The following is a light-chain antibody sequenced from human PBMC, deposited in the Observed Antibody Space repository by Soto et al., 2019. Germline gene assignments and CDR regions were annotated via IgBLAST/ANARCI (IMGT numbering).Light chain of an antibody. J-gene: IGLJ1*01. CDR1: STDVGVSNH. CDR3: NSQTTSGIRV. V-gene: IGLV2-14*01. Sequence: QSALTQPASVSGAPGQSITISCTGTSTDVGVSNHVSWYQHHPGKAPKLIIYEVSYRPSGVSNRFSGSKSAYTASLTISGLQAEDEADYYCNSQTTSGIRVFGTGTKLTVL. CDR2: EVS.